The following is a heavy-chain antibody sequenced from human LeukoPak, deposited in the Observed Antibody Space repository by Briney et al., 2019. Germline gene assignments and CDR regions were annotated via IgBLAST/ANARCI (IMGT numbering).Heavy chain of an antibody. J-gene: IGHJ3*01. CDR3: AKEPGYPYAET. Sequence: PGGSLRLFCAASGFXFSSYAMSWVRQAPGKGLKWVSVISGSGGSTYYADSVKGRFTISRDNSKNTLYLQMKSLRAEDTAVYYSAKEPGYPYAETWGPGTLGSVSS. D-gene: IGHD3-9*01. CDR2: ISGSGGST. CDR1: GFXFSSYA. V-gene: IGHV3-23*01.